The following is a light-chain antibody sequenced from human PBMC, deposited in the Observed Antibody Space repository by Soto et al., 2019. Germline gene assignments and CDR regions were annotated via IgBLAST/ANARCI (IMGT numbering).Light chain of an antibody. Sequence: ETVMTQSPATLSVSPGDRATLSCSASQSVSYNLAWYQQKPGQAPRLLIYDASTRATGIPARFSGSASGTEFTLTPSSLLSEDFAVYYCQQYNNWPLTFGGGTKVDSK. CDR3: QQYNNWPLT. CDR2: DAS. V-gene: IGKV3D-15*01. CDR1: QSVSYN. J-gene: IGKJ4*01.